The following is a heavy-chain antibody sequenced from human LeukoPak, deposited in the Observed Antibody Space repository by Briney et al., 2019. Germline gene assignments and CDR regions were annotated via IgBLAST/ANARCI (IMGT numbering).Heavy chain of an antibody. CDR3: AREAAAGTWYYGMDV. CDR1: GFTFSSYG. D-gene: IGHD6-13*01. CDR2: IWYDGSNK. V-gene: IGHV3-33*01. Sequence: GGSLRLSCAASGFTFSSYGMHWVRQAPGKGLEWVAVIWYDGSNKYYAGSVKGRFTISRDNSKNTLYLQMNSLRAEDTAVYYCAREAAAGTWYYGMDVWGQGTTVTVSS. J-gene: IGHJ6*02.